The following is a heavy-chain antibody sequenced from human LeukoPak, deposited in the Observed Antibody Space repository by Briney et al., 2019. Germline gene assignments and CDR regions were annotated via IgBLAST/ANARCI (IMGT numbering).Heavy chain of an antibody. CDR1: GYTFSTYR. CDR2: ISVYNGNT. D-gene: IGHD6-13*01. CDR3: ARGSSCWSFDY. V-gene: IGHV1-18*01. J-gene: IGHJ4*02. Sequence: ASVKVSCKASGYTFSTYRIIWVRQAPGQGLEWMGWISVYNGNTNYAQNLQGRVTMTTDTSTSTAYMELRSLRSDDTALYYCARGSSCWSFDYWGQGTLVTVSS.